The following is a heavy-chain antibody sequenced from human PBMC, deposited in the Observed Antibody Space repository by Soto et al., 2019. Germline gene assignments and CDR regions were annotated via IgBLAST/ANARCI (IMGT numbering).Heavy chain of an antibody. D-gene: IGHD2-15*01. J-gene: IGHJ3*02. Sequence: QVQLVQSGAEVKKPGASVKVSCKASGYTFTSYGIRWVRQAPGQGLEWMGWISAYNGNTNYAQKLQDRVTMTTDTSRSRANRELTSLRSDDAAVDYCARASCGCSCCDAFDIWGQGTMVTVSS. CDR2: ISAYNGNT. CDR3: ARASCGCSCCDAFDI. CDR1: GYTFTSYG. V-gene: IGHV1-18*01.